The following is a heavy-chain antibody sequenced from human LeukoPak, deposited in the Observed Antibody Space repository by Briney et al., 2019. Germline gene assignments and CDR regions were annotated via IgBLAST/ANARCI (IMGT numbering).Heavy chain of an antibody. CDR3: AKHSRSGDSGYGNAFDL. D-gene: IGHD5-12*01. CDR1: GGSVNSSTNY. J-gene: IGHJ3*01. CDR2: FYYSGST. V-gene: IGHV4-39*01. Sequence: SETLSLTCTVSGGSVNSSTNYWDWVRQPPGKGLEWIASFYYSGSTYYNPSLKSRVTISVDASKNHFSLKLSSVTAADTAVYYCAKHSRSGDSGYGNAFDLWGQGTMVTVSS.